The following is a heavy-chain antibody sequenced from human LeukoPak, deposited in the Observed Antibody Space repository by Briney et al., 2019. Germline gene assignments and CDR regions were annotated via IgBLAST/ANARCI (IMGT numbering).Heavy chain of an antibody. CDR1: GYTFTSYD. D-gene: IGHD3-10*01. V-gene: IGHV1-8*01. J-gene: IGHJ6*03. Sequence: ASVKVSCKASGYTFTSYDINWVRQATGQGLEWMGWMNPNSGNTGYAQKFQGRVTMTRNTSISTAYMELSSLRSEDTAVYYSARGPYGSGSYYYYYYYMDVWGKGTTVTVSS. CDR3: ARGPYGSGSYYYYYYYMDV. CDR2: MNPNSGNT.